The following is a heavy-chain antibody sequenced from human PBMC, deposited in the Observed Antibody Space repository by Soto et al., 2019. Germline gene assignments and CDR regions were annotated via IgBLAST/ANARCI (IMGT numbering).Heavy chain of an antibody. Sequence: GGSLRLSCAASGFTFSNYWMSWVRQAPGKGLEWVANIKEDGSEKNYVDSVKGRLTISRDNAKNSLFLQMNSLRAEDTAVYYCARAPLAQGVVTLDWYFDLWGRGTLVTVSS. CDR1: GFTFSNYW. J-gene: IGHJ2*01. CDR2: IKEDGSEK. V-gene: IGHV3-7*05. CDR3: ARAPLAQGVVTLDWYFDL. D-gene: IGHD3-3*01.